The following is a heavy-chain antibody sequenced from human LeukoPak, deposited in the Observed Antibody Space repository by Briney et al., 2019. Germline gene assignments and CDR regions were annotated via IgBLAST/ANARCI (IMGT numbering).Heavy chain of an antibody. Sequence: PGGSLGLSCAASGFTFHDYAMHWVRQAPGKGLEWVLGISWHSGSIGYADSVKGRFTISRDNAKNSLYLQMNSLRAEDTALYYCAKDTWDSSGYLSLWGQGTLVTVSS. CDR3: AKDTWDSSGYLSL. J-gene: IGHJ4*02. D-gene: IGHD3-22*01. CDR2: ISWHSGSI. V-gene: IGHV3-9*01. CDR1: GFTFHDYA.